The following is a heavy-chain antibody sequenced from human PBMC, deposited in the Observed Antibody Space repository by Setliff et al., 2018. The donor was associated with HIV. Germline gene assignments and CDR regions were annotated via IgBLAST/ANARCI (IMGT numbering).Heavy chain of an antibody. D-gene: IGHD3-22*01. CDR3: AHSFGLQYFDTSGYLDL. Sequence: SAPKLVNPTPTLTLTCTFSGFSLSTRGVGVGWIRQPPARALVWLALIYWSDDKPFGPSLKSRRTITKDTSKKHVVLTMTNIDPVDKATYFWAHSFGLQYFDTSGYLDLWGQGIPVTVSS. J-gene: IGHJ4*02. V-gene: IGHV2-5*01. CDR1: GFSLSTRGVG. CDR2: IYWSDDK.